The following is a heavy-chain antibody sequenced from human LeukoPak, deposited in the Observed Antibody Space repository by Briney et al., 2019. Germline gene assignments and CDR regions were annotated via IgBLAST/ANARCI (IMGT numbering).Heavy chain of an antibody. D-gene: IGHD5-18*01. J-gene: IGHJ6*02. CDR1: GFTFSNYG. CDR3: AKDGGPRGYSYGYPSYYGMDV. Sequence: GVSLRLSCAASGFTFSNYGMHWVRQAPGKGLEWVVVISYDGSNKYYGDSVKGRFAISRDNSKNTLYLQMNSLRGEDTAVYYCAKDGGPRGYSYGYPSYYGMDVWGQGTTVTVS. V-gene: IGHV3-30*18. CDR2: ISYDGSNK.